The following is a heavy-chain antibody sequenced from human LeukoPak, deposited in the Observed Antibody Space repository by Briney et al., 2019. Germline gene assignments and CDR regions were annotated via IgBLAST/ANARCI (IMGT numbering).Heavy chain of an antibody. CDR1: GGSFSGYY. CDR3: ASHLYDSSGYYFFYFDY. CDR2: IYYSGST. J-gene: IGHJ4*02. Sequence: PETLSLTCAVYGGSFSGYYWSWIRQPPGKGLEWIGSIYYSGSTYYNPSLKSRVTISVDTSKNQFSLKLSSVTAADTAVYYCASHLYDSSGYYFFYFDYWGQGTLVTVSS. V-gene: IGHV4-34*01. D-gene: IGHD3-22*01.